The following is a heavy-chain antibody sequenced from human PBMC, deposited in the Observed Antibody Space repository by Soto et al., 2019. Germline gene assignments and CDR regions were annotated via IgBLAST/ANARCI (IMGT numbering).Heavy chain of an antibody. D-gene: IGHD1-26*01. CDR1: GFTLSSYS. V-gene: IGHV3-48*02. Sequence: GGSLRLSCVASGFTLSSYSMNWVRQAPGRGLEWVSYISSSSTRSITGYADSLKGRFTISRDNAKNSLYLEVNSLADEDTAVYYCARDMVGATPGDFWGQGTLVTVSS. CDR3: ARDMVGATPGDF. J-gene: IGHJ4*02. CDR2: ISSSSTRSIT.